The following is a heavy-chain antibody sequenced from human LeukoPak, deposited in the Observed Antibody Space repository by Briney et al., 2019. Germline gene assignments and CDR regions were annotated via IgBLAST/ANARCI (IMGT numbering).Heavy chain of an antibody. D-gene: IGHD1-7*01. V-gene: IGHV4-59*01. CDR3: ARVRITGTGRVWFDP. CDR2: IYYSGST. CDR1: GDSISSYY. Sequence: SETLSLTCTVSGDSISSYYWSWIRQPPGKGLEWIGYIYYSGSTNYNPSLKSRVSISVVTSANQVSLKLSSVTAADTAVYYCARVRITGTGRVWFDPWGQGTLVTVSS. J-gene: IGHJ5*02.